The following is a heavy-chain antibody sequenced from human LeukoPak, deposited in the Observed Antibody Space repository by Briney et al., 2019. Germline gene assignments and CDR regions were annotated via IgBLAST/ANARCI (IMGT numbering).Heavy chain of an antibody. CDR2: ISYSGDNT. D-gene: IGHD1-1*01. Sequence: GGSLRLSCAASGFTFSSSGMSWVRQAPGKGLEWVSSISYSGDNTYYADSVKGRFTISRDNFKNTLYLQMNSLRAEDTAVYYCAGRTTLSYYYYYYMDVWGKGTTVTISS. CDR1: GFTFSSSG. CDR3: AGRTTLSYYYYYYMDV. V-gene: IGHV3-23*01. J-gene: IGHJ6*03.